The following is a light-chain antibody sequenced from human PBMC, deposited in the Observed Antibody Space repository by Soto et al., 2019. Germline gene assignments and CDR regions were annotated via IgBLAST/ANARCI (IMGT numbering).Light chain of an antibody. CDR2: EVS. V-gene: IGLV2-14*01. CDR1: ISDVGGYNY. CDR3: TSKTTTNTWV. Sequence: QSALTQPASVSGSPGQSSTISCTGTISDVGGYNYVSWYQQYPGKAPKLIIYEVSNRPSGVSNRFSGSKSGNTASLTISGLQAEDEADYYCTSKTTTNTWVFGGGTKLTVL. J-gene: IGLJ3*02.